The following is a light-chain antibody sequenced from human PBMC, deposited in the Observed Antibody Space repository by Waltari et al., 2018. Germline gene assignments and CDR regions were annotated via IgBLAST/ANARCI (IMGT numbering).Light chain of an antibody. CDR2: GAA. V-gene: IGKV4-1*01. J-gene: IGKJ2*01. CDR3: QQYNNWPPYT. CDR1: QSVLYSANNKNY. Sequence: DIVMTQSPDSLAMSLGERATINCKSSQSVLYSANNKNYLAWYQQKPGQAPRLLIYGAATRATGIPDRFSGSGSGTEFTLTISSLQSEDFAVYYCQQYNNWPPYTFGQGTKLEIK.